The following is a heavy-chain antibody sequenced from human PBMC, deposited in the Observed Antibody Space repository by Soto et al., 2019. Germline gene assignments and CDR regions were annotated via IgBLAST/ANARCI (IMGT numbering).Heavy chain of an antibody. CDR3: ARDMTRTVVPYFDF. V-gene: IGHV1-69*06. D-gene: IGHD1-7*01. Sequence: QVQLVQSGAEVKKPGSSVKVSCKASGGTFSNYVVNWVRQAPGQGLEWMGRIIPISGAANYAQKFQGRVTITADKSTSTSYRELSSLRSEDTAVDYCARDMTRTVVPYFDFGGQGTLVTVSS. CDR1: GGTFSNYV. CDR2: IIPISGAA. J-gene: IGHJ4*02.